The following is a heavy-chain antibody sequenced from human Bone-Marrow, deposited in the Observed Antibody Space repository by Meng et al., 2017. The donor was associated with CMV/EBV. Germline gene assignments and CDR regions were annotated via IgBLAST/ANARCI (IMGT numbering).Heavy chain of an antibody. CDR2: ISYDGSNK. Sequence: GGSLRLSCAASGFTFSSYAMHWVRQAPGKGLEWVAVISYDGSNKYYADSVKGRFTISRDNSKNTLYLQMNSLRAEVTAVYYCAKDLQYYYDSSGTQDFGYWG. CDR1: GFTFSSYA. J-gene: IGHJ4*01. V-gene: IGHV3-30-3*01. D-gene: IGHD3-22*01. CDR3: AKDLQYYYDSSGTQDFGY.